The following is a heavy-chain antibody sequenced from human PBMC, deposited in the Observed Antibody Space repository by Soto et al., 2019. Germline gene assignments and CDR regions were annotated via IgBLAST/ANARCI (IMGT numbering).Heavy chain of an antibody. Sequence: LVTMSLTCTVAGGSISSYYWSCIRQPPGKGLEWIGYIYYSGSTNYNPSLKSRVTISVDTSKNQFSLKLSSVTAADTAVYYCASTAVAGYYFDYWGQGTLVTVSS. J-gene: IGHJ4*02. CDR1: GGSISSYY. D-gene: IGHD6-19*01. V-gene: IGHV4-59*08. CDR2: IYYSGST. CDR3: ASTAVAGYYFDY.